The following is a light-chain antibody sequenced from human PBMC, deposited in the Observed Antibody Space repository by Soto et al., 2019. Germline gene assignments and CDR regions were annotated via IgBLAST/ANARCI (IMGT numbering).Light chain of an antibody. J-gene: IGKJ1*01. CDR2: GAS. V-gene: IGKV3-20*01. CDR1: QSVSNNY. CDR3: QQYGSSGT. Sequence: EIVLTQSPGALSLSPGERATLACRASQSVSNNYLAWYQQKPGQAPRLLIYGASNGATGIPDRFSGSGSGTEFTLTISRLEPEDFAVYYCQQYGSSGTFGQGTKVAIX.